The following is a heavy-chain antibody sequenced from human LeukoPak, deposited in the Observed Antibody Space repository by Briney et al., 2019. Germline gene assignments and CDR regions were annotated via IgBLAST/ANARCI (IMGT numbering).Heavy chain of an antibody. CDR1: GYTFTSYG. D-gene: IGHD7-27*01. J-gene: IGHJ4*02. Sequence: ASVKVSCKASGYTFTSYGISWVRQAPGQGLEWMGWISAYNGNTNYAQKLQGRVTMTTDTSTSTAYMELRSLRSDDTAVYYCARALGVASWGEVYYFDYWGQGTLVTVSS. CDR2: ISAYNGNT. CDR3: ARALGVASWGEVYYFDY. V-gene: IGHV1-18*01.